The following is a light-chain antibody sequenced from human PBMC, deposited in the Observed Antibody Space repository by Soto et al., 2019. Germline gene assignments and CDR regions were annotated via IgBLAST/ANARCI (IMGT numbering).Light chain of an antibody. CDR3: KSYAGSSTYV. V-gene: IGLV2-8*01. CDR1: KNVIGVYDF. CDR2: EVV. J-gene: IGLJ1*01. Sequence: LTQPPSASGSPGQSVTISCTGTKNVIGVYDFVSWYQHHPGKAPRLIIYEVVQRPSGVPDRFSGSKSGNTASLTVSGLQAADEADYFCKSYAGSSTYVFGSGTKVTVL.